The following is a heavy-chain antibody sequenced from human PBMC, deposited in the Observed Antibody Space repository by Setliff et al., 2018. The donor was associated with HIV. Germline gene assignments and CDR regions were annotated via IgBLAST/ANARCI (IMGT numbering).Heavy chain of an antibody. CDR2: INTSGGNT. V-gene: IGHV3-23*01. CDR3: ARGSYGSFDY. J-gene: IGHJ4*02. D-gene: IGHD3-10*01. Sequence: GGSLRLSCAASGFTFSRYSMTWVRQAPGKGLEWVSEINTSGGNTYYADSVKGRFTISRDNSKNTLFLQRSSLRAEDTAIYYCARGSYGSFDYWGLGTLVTVSS. CDR1: GFTFSRYS.